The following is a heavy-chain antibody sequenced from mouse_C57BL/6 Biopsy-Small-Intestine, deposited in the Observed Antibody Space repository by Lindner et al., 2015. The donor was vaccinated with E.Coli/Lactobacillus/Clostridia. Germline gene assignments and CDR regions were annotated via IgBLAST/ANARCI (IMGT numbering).Heavy chain of an antibody. V-gene: IGHV1-4*01. CDR2: IIPVFGTT. D-gene: IGHD2-13*01. Sequence: SVKVSCKASGGPFSSSATRWVRQAPGQRPEWMGDIIPVFGTTNYAPKFEGRATITADESTTTVYMELRSLRSDDTAVYYCASGRNDYADSWGQGTLVTVSS. J-gene: IGHJ4*01. CDR1: GGPFSSSA. CDR3: ASGRNDYADS.